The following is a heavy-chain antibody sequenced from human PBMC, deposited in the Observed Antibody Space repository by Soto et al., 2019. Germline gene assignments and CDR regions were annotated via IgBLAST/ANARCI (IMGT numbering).Heavy chain of an antibody. CDR3: AKAKPDCSSTSCYEMDYYYYYMDV. V-gene: IGHV3-30*18. D-gene: IGHD2-2*01. CDR2: ISYDGSNK. Sequence: GGSLRLSCAASGFTFSSYGMHWVRQAPGKGLEWVAVISYDGSNKYYADSVKGRFTISRDNSKNTLYLQMNSLRAEDTAAYYCAKAKPDCSSTSCYEMDYYYYYMDVWGKGTTVTVSS. CDR1: GFTFSSYG. J-gene: IGHJ6*03.